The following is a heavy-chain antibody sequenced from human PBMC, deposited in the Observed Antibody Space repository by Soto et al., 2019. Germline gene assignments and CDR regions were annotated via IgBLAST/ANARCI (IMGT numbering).Heavy chain of an antibody. CDR3: VREGVYSDNNRHPLFDY. CDR1: GDSMTNYY. V-gene: IGHV4-4*07. J-gene: IGHJ4*02. Sequence: QVQLQESGPRLVKPSETLSLTCTVSGDSMTNYYWAWIRQPAGKGLEWIGRIFGLGYTNYNPSLKSRVILSVDTSKSQLSLTLTSVTAADTAVYYCVREGVYSDNNRHPLFDYWGQGTLVSVSS. D-gene: IGHD2-21*01. CDR2: IFGLGYT.